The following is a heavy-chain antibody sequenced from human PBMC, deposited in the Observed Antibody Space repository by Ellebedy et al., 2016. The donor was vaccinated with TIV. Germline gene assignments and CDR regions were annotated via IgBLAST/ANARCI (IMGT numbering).Heavy chain of an antibody. CDR2: ISSSGGTTI. CDR1: GFTFSDYY. CDR3: ARVPQPYSYGSEYYFDY. D-gene: IGHD5-18*01. V-gene: IGHV3-11*04. J-gene: IGHJ4*02. Sequence: PGGSLRLSCVASGFTFSDYYMSWIRQAPGKGLEWVSYISSSGGTTISYAESVKGRFTVSRDDAQNSLYLQMNSLRAEDTAVYYCARVPQPYSYGSEYYFDYWGQGTLVTVSS.